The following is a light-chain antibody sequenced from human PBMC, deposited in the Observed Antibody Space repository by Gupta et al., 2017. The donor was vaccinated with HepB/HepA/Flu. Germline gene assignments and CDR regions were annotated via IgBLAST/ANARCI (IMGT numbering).Light chain of an antibody. V-gene: IGKV2-28*01. Sequence: DVVMTQPPLFLLVTPGEPASISCRTSHSLLHSNRYNYLDWYLQKPGQSPQLLIYLGSNRASGVPDRFSGSGSGTDFTLKISRVEAEDVGVYYCMQALQSPRTFGRGTKVEIK. J-gene: IGKJ4*02. CDR3: MQALQSPRT. CDR2: LGS. CDR1: HSLLHSNRYNY.